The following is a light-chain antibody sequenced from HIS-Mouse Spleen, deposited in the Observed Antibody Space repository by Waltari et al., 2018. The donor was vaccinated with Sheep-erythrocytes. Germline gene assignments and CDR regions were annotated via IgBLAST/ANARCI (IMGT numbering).Light chain of an antibody. Sequence: QSVLTQPPSASGTPGQRVTISCSGSSSNIVSNTVNWYQQLPGTAPKLPIYSNNQRPSGVPDRFSGSKSGTSASLAISGLQSEDEADYYCAAWDDSLNGVVFGGGTKLTVL. CDR2: SNN. CDR3: AAWDDSLNGVV. V-gene: IGLV1-44*01. J-gene: IGLJ2*01. CDR1: SSNIVSNT.